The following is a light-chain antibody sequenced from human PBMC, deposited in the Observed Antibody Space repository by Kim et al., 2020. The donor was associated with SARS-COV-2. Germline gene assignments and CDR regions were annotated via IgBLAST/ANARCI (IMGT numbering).Light chain of an antibody. V-gene: IGKV3-15*01. CDR3: KQYNDWPPIT. CDR2: GAS. J-gene: IGKJ5*01. CDR1: QSVRSN. Sequence: EIVMTQSPATLSVSPGERATLSCRASQSVRSNLAWYQQQPGQAPRLLIYGASTRATGIPARFSGSGSGTEFALTISSLQSEDFAVYYCKQYNDWPPITFGQGTRLEIK.